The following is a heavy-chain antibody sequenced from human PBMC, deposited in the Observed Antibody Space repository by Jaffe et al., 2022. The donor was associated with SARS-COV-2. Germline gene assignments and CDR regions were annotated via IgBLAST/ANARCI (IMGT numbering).Heavy chain of an antibody. Sequence: QVQLVQSGPEVKKPGSSVKVSCRASGGSFSNHAITWVRQAPGQGLEWMGGIIPMYGIVNYAQKFRGKVTINADASTSTSYMEVNSLTFEDTAIYYCARDQSNYYGSGTFILGWFDPWGQGTLVTVSS. CDR2: IIPMYGIV. J-gene: IGHJ5*02. V-gene: IGHV1-69*01. CDR1: GGSFSNHA. D-gene: IGHD3-10*01. CDR3: ARDQSNYYGSGTFILGWFDP.